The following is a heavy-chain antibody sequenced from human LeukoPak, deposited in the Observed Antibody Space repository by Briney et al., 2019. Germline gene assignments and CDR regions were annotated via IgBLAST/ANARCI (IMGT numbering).Heavy chain of an antibody. Sequence: GGSLRLSCTASGFTFSNYAMNWVRQAPGKGLEWVSYISSSGSTIYYADSVKGRFTISRDNAKNSLYLQMNSLRAEDTAVYYCAELGITMIGGVWGKGTTVTISS. CDR2: ISSSGSTI. CDR1: GFTFSNYA. CDR3: AELGITMIGGV. J-gene: IGHJ6*04. D-gene: IGHD3-10*02. V-gene: IGHV3-48*03.